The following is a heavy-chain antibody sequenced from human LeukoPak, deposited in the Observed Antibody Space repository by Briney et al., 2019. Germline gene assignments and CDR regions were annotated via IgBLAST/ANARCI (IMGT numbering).Heavy chain of an antibody. J-gene: IGHJ5*02. D-gene: IGHD3-3*01. Sequence: SETLSLTCTVSGGSISSSSYYWGWIRQPPGKGLEWIGSIYHSGSTYYNPSLKSRVTISVDTSKNQLSLKLSSVTAADTAVYYCARDRPDWGFLEWLDPTGAWYNWFDPWGQGTLVTVSS. CDR2: IYHSGST. CDR1: GGSISSSSYY. CDR3: ARDRPDWGFLEWLDPTGAWYNWFDP. V-gene: IGHV4-39*07.